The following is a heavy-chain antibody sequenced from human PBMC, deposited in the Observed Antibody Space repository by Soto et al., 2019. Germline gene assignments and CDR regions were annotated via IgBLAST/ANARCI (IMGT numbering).Heavy chain of an antibody. V-gene: IGHV2-5*02. CDR2: IYWDDDK. Sequence: QITLKESGPTLVKPTQTLTLTCTFSGFSLSTSGVGVGWIRQPPGKALEWLALIYWDDDKRYSPSMKSRLTITKDTSKNPVVITMTNMDPVDTATYYCAHSPPSGGSCYWFDPWGQGTLVTASS. CDR3: AHSPPSGGSCYWFDP. CDR1: GFSLSTSGVG. J-gene: IGHJ5*02. D-gene: IGHD2-15*01.